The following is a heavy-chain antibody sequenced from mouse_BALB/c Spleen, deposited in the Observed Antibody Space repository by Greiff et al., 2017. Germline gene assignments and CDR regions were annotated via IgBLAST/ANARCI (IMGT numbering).Heavy chain of an antibody. CDR1: GFNIKDYY. CDR2: IDPENGNT. CDR3: AREYFDY. V-gene: IGHV14-1*02. Sequence: VQLQQSGAELVRPGALVKLSCKASGFNIKDYYMHWVKQRPEQGLEWIGWIDPENGNTIYDPKFQGKASITADTSSNTAYLQLSSLTSEDTAVYYWAREYFDYWGQGTTLTVSS. J-gene: IGHJ2*01.